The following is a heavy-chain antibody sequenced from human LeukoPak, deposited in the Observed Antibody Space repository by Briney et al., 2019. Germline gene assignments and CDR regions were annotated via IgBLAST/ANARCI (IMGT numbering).Heavy chain of an antibody. D-gene: IGHD3-22*01. Sequence: GGSLRLSCAASGFTVSSKYMTWVRQAPGKGLEWLSVVYSDGGTLYADSVKGRFTISRDNSKNTVYLQMTSLRAEDTAVYYCARGLGLYDSSCYAFDYWGQGTLVTVSS. CDR1: GFTVSSKY. V-gene: IGHV3-53*01. CDR2: VYSDGGT. CDR3: ARGLGLYDSSCYAFDY. J-gene: IGHJ4*02.